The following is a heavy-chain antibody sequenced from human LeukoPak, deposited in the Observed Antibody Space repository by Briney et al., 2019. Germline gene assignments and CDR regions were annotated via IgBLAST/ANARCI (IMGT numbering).Heavy chain of an antibody. D-gene: IGHD6-13*01. CDR2: INPSGGST. J-gene: IGHJ5*02. CDR3: ARGVAEAGTVGNWLDP. V-gene: IGHV1-46*01. Sequence: ASVKVSCKASGYTFTSYYMHWVRQAPGQGLEWIGIINPSGGSTSYAQKFQGRVAMTRDTSTTTVYMELSSLRSEDTAVYYCARGVAEAGTVGNWLDPWGQGTLVTVSS. CDR1: GYTFTSYY.